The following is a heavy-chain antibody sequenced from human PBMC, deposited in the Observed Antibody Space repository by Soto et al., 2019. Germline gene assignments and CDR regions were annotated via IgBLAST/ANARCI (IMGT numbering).Heavy chain of an antibody. J-gene: IGHJ5*02. CDR1: GYTFTSNY. D-gene: IGHD1-26*01. CDR2: INPTGDNA. Sequence: QVQLVQSGAEVKEPGASVKISCQTSGYTFTSNYVHWVRQAPGQGLEWMAVINPTGDNAVYAPKFQGRHTLTPDTSTSTRYMELSSLRSDDTAVYYCARGFSDTYNGRSYWWFDPWGQGTLVTVSS. CDR3: ARGFSDTYNGRSYWWFDP. V-gene: IGHV1-46*03.